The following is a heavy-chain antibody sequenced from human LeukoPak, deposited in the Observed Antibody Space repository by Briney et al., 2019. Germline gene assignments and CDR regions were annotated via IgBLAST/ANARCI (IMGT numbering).Heavy chain of an antibody. Sequence: GGSLRLSRAASGFTFSSYGMHWVRQAPGRGLEWVAFIRYDGSNKYYADSVKGRFTISRDNSKNTLYLQMNSLRAEDTAVYYCAKDKRVVGATTFDYWGQGTLVTVS. V-gene: IGHV3-30*02. CDR3: AKDKRVVGATTFDY. D-gene: IGHD1-26*01. CDR1: GFTFSSYG. CDR2: IRYDGSNK. J-gene: IGHJ4*02.